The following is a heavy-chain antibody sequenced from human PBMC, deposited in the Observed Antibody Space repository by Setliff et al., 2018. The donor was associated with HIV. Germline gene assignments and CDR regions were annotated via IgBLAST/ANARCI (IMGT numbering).Heavy chain of an antibody. Sequence: SETLSLTCTVSGGSITSSGYYWGWIRQHPGKGLEWIGYIFYTGTTYYNPSLRSRISISVDTSKNQFSLKLNSVTVADTAVYYCARVSIAASGPLNWFDPWGQGARVTVSS. CDR3: ARVSIAASGPLNWFDP. CDR1: GGSITSSGYY. CDR2: IFYTGTT. J-gene: IGHJ5*02. D-gene: IGHD6-13*01. V-gene: IGHV4-31*03.